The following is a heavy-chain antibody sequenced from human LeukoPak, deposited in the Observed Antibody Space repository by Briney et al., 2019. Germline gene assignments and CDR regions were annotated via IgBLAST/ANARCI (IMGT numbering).Heavy chain of an antibody. CDR2: ITMSSTYI. CDR1: GFSFSSYN. D-gene: IGHD3-9*01. Sequence: PGGSLRLSCAASGFSFSSYNMNWVRQAPGKGLEWVSSITMSSTYIYHADSVKGRFTISGDNAKNSLFLQMNSLRAEDTAVYYCARVLRDYYFDYWGQGTLVTVSS. J-gene: IGHJ4*02. V-gene: IGHV3-21*01. CDR3: ARVLRDYYFDY.